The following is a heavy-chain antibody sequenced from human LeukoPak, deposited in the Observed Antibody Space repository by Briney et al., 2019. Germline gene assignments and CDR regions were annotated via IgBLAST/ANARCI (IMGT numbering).Heavy chain of an antibody. CDR3: ARVRKSSSSNWFDP. Sequence: ASVKVSCKASGYTFTGYFMHWVRQAPGQGLEWMGWINPNTGSTNYAQKFQGRVTMTRDTSISTAYMELSSLGSDDTAVYYCARVRKSSSSNWFDPWGQGTLVTVSS. D-gene: IGHD6-13*01. CDR1: GYTFTGYF. V-gene: IGHV1-2*02. CDR2: INPNTGST. J-gene: IGHJ5*02.